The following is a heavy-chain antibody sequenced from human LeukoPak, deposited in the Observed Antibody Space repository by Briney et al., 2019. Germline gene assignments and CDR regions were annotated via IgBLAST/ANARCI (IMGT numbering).Heavy chain of an antibody. CDR3: ARGGSSWNTRRLFDY. CDR2: INPNSGGT. CDR1: GYTFTGYY. V-gene: IGHV1-2*04. Sequence: ASVKVSCKASGYTFTGYYMHWVRQAPGQGLEWMGWINPNSGGTNYAQKFQGWVTMTSDTSISTAYMELSRLRSDDTAVYYCARGGSSWNTRRLFDYWGQGTLVTVSS. J-gene: IGHJ4*02. D-gene: IGHD6-13*01.